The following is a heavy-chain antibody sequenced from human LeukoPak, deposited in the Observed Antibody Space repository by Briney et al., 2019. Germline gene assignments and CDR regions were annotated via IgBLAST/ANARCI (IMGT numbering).Heavy chain of an antibody. V-gene: IGHV3-30*18. Sequence: HSGGSLRLSCAASGFTFSSYGMHWVRQAPGKGLEWVAVISYDGSNKYYADSVKGRFTISRDNSKNTLYLQMNSLRAEDTAVYYCAKESLVDKRSVVRLSIAAAVDFDYWGQGTLVTGSS. CDR2: ISYDGSNK. J-gene: IGHJ4*02. CDR1: GFTFSSYG. D-gene: IGHD6-13*01. CDR3: AKESLVDKRSVVRLSIAAAVDFDY.